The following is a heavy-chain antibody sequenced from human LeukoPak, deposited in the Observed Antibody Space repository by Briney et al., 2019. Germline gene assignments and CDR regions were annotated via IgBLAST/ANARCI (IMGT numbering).Heavy chain of an antibody. D-gene: IGHD6-19*01. J-gene: IGHJ4*02. CDR2: ISGSGGST. CDR3: AKRNGRVAGTGLFDY. CDR1: GFTFSSYA. V-gene: IGHV3-23*01. Sequence: GGSLRPSCAASGFTFSSYAMSWVRQAPGKGLEWVSAISGSGGSTYYADSVKGRFTISRDNSKNTLYLQMNSLRAEDTAVYYCAKRNGRVAGTGLFDYWGQGTLVTVSS.